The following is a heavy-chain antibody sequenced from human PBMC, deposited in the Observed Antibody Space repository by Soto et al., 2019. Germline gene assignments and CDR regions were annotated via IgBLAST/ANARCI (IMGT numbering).Heavy chain of an antibody. V-gene: IGHV4-39*01. CDR3: ARVVLGANFLDY. CDR1: GGSISSSSYY. J-gene: IGHJ4*02. D-gene: IGHD1-26*01. CDR2: IYYSGST. Sequence: QLQLQESGPGLVKPSETLSLTCTVSGGSISSSSYYWGWIRQPPGKGLEWIGSIYYSGSTYYNPSLKSRVTISVDTSKNQFSLKLSSVTAADTAVYYCARVVLGANFLDYWGQGTLVTVSS.